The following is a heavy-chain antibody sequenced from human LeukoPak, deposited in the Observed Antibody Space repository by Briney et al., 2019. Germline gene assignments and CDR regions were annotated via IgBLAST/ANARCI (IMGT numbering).Heavy chain of an antibody. V-gene: IGHV5-51*01. CDR1: GYSFTNYW. Sequence: GESLKISCKGSGYSFTNYWIGWVRQMPGKGLEWMGIIFPGDSDTRYRPSFQGQVTISADKSISTAYLQWSSLKASDTAMYYCTRLLYSGCSWFDPWGQGTLVTVSS. D-gene: IGHD1-26*01. CDR3: TRLLYSGCSWFDP. CDR2: IFPGDSDT. J-gene: IGHJ5*02.